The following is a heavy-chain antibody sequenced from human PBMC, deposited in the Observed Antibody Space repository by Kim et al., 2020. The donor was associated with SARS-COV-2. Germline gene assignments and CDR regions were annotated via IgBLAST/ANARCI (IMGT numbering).Heavy chain of an antibody. D-gene: IGHD1-1*01. CDR2: INPNSGGT. J-gene: IGHJ4*02. CDR3: ARGPPIGGTYYFDY. Sequence: ASVKVSCKASGYTFTGYYMHWVRQAPGQGLEWMGRINPNSGGTNYAQKFQGRVTMTRDTSISTAYMELSRLRSDDTAVYYCARGPPIGGTYYFDYWGQGTLGTVSS. CDR1: GYTFTGYY. V-gene: IGHV1-2*06.